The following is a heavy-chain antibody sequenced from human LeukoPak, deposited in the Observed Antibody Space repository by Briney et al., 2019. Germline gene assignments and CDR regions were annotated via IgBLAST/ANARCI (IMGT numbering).Heavy chain of an antibody. CDR3: AKAAAAPGFDF. V-gene: IGHV3-23*01. D-gene: IGHD6-13*01. CDR2: VSGSGDRM. Sequence: GGSLRLSCAASGFTFSSYAMNWVRQAPGKGLEWVATVSGSGDRMYHADSVKGRFTISRDNSKNTIYLQMNSLRAEDTALYYCAKAAAAPGFDFWGQGTLVTVSS. J-gene: IGHJ4*02. CDR1: GFTFSSYA.